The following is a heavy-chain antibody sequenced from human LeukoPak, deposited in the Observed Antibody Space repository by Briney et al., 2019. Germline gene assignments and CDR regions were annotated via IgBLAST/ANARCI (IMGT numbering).Heavy chain of an antibody. V-gene: IGHV3-23*01. J-gene: IGHJ4*02. Sequence: GGSLRPSCAASGFSFSSHAMCWGRQAPGKGLEWVSSIDIGGGSTYYADSLQGRFTISRDNSKNTLYLQMNSLRAEDTALYYCAKEVRPNDYWGQGTLVTVSS. D-gene: IGHD1-1*01. CDR3: AKEVRPNDY. CDR1: GFSFSSHA. CDR2: IDIGGGST.